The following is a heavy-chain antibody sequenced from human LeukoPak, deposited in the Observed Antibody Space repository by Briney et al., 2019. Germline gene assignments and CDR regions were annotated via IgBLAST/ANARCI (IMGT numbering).Heavy chain of an antibody. V-gene: IGHV4-61*02. CDR1: GGSISSGSYY. CDR3: ARMDDTFGGLAGFDY. J-gene: IGHJ4*02. Sequence: PSQTLSLTCTVSGGSISSGSYYWSWIRQPAGKGLEWIGSIYYSGSTYYNPSLKSRVTISVDTSKNQFSLKLSSVTAADTAVYYCARMDDTFGGLAGFDYWGQGTLVTVSS. D-gene: IGHD3-16*01. CDR2: IYYSGST.